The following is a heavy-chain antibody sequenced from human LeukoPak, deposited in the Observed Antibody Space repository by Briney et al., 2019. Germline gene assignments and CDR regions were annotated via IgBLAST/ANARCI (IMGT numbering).Heavy chain of an antibody. CDR2: INPNSGGT. CDR3: ARDAALPRGYYYYYMDV. CDR1: GYTFTGYY. J-gene: IGHJ6*03. V-gene: IGHV1-2*02. D-gene: IGHD3-10*01. Sequence: ASLKVSCKASGYTFTGYYMHWVRQAPGQGLEWMGWINPNSGGTNYAQKFQGRVTMTRDTSISTAYMELSRLRSDDTAVYYCARDAALPRGYYYYYMDVWGKGTTVTVSS.